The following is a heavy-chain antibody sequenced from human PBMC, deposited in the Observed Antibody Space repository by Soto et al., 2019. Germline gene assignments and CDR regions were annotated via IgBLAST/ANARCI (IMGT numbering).Heavy chain of an antibody. CDR2: ICQSGST. CDR1: GGSISSYY. Sequence: SETLSLTCTVSGGSISSYYWSWIRQPPGKGLEWIGEICQSGSTNYNPSLESRVTLSVDTSKSEFSLHLTSMTAADTALYYCARGLFSSGWYSYFDPWGQGTPVTVSS. CDR3: ARGLFSSGWYSYFDP. V-gene: IGHV4-59*12. D-gene: IGHD6-19*01. J-gene: IGHJ5*02.